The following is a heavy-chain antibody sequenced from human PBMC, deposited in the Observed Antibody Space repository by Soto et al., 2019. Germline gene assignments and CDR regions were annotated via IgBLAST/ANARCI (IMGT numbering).Heavy chain of an antibody. Sequence: EASVKVSCKASGYIFTSYYLHWVRQAPGQGLEWMGWINPFDGSRMFAQSFQGRVTFTRDTSTSTVYMEPSGLRSDDTAVYYCSRVDPGETSPFDHWGQGTLVTVSS. J-gene: IGHJ4*02. CDR3: SRVDPGETSPFDH. D-gene: IGHD3-10*01. CDR1: GYIFTSYY. V-gene: IGHV1-46*03. CDR2: INPFDGSR.